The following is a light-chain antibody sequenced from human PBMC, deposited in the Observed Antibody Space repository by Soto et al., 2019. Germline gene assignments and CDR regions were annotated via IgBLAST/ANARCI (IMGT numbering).Light chain of an antibody. CDR3: SSYAGSNNLYV. J-gene: IGLJ1*01. Sequence: QSALTQPPSASGSPGQSVTISCTGTSSDIGVYNYVSWYQQHPGKAPKLMIYEVSNRPSGVPDRFSGSKSGNTASLTVSGLQAEDGADYYCSSYAGSNNLYVFGTGTKLTVL. CDR1: SSDIGVYNY. CDR2: EVS. V-gene: IGLV2-8*01.